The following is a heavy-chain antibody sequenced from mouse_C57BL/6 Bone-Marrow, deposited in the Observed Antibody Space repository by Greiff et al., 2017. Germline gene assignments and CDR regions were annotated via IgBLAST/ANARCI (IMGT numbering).Heavy chain of an antibody. CDR3: ARDYYYEGYYFDY. J-gene: IGHJ2*01. D-gene: IGHD1-1*01. CDR2: VYPYNGGT. CDR1: GFTFTDYY. Sequence: VQLQQSGPVLVKPGPSVKISCKASGFTFTDYYMHWVKQSHGKSLEWIGLVYPYNGGTSSTPKFKGKATLTVDTSTNTAYMELNSLTSEYSAVYYCARDYYYEGYYFDYWGQGTTLTVSS. V-gene: IGHV1-36*01.